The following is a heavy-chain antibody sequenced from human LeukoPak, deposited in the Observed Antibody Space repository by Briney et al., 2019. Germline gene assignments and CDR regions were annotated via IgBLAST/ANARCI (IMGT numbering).Heavy chain of an antibody. Sequence: GGSLRLSCTASGFTFSSHWMTWVRQAPGKGLEWVANIKEDGSEKYYVDSVKGRFTISRDNAKNSLYLEMNSLSADDTALYYCARDGSPEASINYFDTWGQGTPVTVSS. CDR3: ARDGSPEASINYFDT. J-gene: IGHJ5*02. CDR1: GFTFSSHW. D-gene: IGHD5-24*01. V-gene: IGHV3-7*01. CDR2: IKEDGSEK.